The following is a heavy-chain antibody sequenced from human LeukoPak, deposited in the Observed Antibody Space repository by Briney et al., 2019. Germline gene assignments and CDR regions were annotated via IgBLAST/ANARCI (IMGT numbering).Heavy chain of an antibody. V-gene: IGHV3-23*01. Sequence: AGGSLRLSCAASGFTFSSYGMSWVRQAPGKGLEWVSAISGSGGSTYYADSVKGRFTISRDNSKNTLYLQMNSLRAEDTAVYYCAKAAAGAYYFDYWGQGTLVTVSS. J-gene: IGHJ4*02. CDR3: AKAAAGAYYFDY. CDR2: ISGSGGST. D-gene: IGHD6-13*01. CDR1: GFTFSSYG.